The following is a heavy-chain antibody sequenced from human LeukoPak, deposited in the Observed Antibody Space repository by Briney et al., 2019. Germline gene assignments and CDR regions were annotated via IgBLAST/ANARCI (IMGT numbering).Heavy chain of an antibody. V-gene: IGHV1-2*02. CDR2: INSNSGCT. J-gene: IGHJ4*02. CDR3: ARSRVYSGYDFLDTARVTPDFDY. CDR1: GYTFTDYY. D-gene: IGHD5-18*01. Sequence: ASVTVSCKATGYTFTDYYMHWVRQAPGQGLEWMGLINSNSGCTHYVQKFQGRVTMTRDTSISTAYMELSRLRSDDTAVYYCARSRVYSGYDFLDTARVTPDFDYWGQGTLVTVSS.